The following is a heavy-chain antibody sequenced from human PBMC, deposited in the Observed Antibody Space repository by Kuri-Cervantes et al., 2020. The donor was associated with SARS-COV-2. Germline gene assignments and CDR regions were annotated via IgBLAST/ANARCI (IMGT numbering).Heavy chain of an antibody. J-gene: IGHJ3*02. CDR1: QGSINGYY. CDR2: IYSSGGT. D-gene: IGHD6-6*01. V-gene: IGHV4-4*07. CDR3: ARDGHWSIAYAFDI. Sequence: SETLSLTCSVSQGSINGYYWSWIRQSAGKGLEWIGRIYSSGGTNHNPPLKSRVTMSVDTSKNQFSLQLSSVTAADTAVYYCARDGHWSIAYAFDIWGQGTMVTVSS.